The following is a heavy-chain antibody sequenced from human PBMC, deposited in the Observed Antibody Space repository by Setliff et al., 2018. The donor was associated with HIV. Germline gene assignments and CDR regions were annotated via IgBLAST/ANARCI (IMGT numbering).Heavy chain of an antibody. D-gene: IGHD3-3*01. CDR2: IYYSEST. V-gene: IGHV4-31*03. Sequence: SETLSLTCTVSGGSISSGGYYWSWIRQHPGKGLEWIGYIYYSESTYYNPSLKSRVTMSVDTSKNQFSLKLSSVTAADTAVYYCARRVGITIFGAPNQYYYMDVWGKGTTVTVSS. CDR3: ARRVGITIFGAPNQYYYMDV. CDR1: GGSISSGGYY. J-gene: IGHJ6*03.